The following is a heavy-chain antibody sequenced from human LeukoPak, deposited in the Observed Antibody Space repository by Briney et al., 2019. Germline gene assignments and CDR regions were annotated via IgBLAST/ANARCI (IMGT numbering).Heavy chain of an antibody. V-gene: IGHV3-33*01. CDR3: ARRYSSSLGGFDI. Sequence: GGSLRLSCAASGFTFSSYGMHWVRQAPGKGLEWVAVIWYDGSNKYYADSVKGRFTISRDNSKNTLYLQMNSLRAEDTAVYYCARRYSSSLGGFDIWGQGTMVTVSS. D-gene: IGHD6-13*01. J-gene: IGHJ3*02. CDR1: GFTFSSYG. CDR2: IWYDGSNK.